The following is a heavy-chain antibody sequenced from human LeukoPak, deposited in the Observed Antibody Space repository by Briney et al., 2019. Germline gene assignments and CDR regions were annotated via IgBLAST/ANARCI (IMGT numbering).Heavy chain of an antibody. D-gene: IGHD6-13*01. CDR1: GGSFSGYY. Sequence: TSETLSLTCAVYGGSFSGYYWSWIRQPPGKGLEWIGEINHSGSTNYNPSLKSRVTISVDTSKNQFSLKLSSVTAADTAVYYCARSPYSSSWRRSAEYFQHWGQGTLVTVSS. CDR2: INHSGST. V-gene: IGHV4-34*01. CDR3: ARSPYSSSWRRSAEYFQH. J-gene: IGHJ1*01.